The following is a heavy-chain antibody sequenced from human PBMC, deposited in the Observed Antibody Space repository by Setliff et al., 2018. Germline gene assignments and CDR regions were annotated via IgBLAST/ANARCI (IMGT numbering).Heavy chain of an antibody. CDR1: GASISSNNW. Sequence: PSETLSLTCAVFGASISSNNWWSWVRQPPGMQLEWIGEIYHTENTNYNASLRSRVAISIDKSKSQYSLKLTSVTAADTAVYFCAREFATIGEFPLYYFDKWGQGIPVTVSS. J-gene: IGHJ4*02. CDR3: AREFATIGEFPLYYFDK. V-gene: IGHV4-4*02. D-gene: IGHD3-10*01. CDR2: IYHTENT.